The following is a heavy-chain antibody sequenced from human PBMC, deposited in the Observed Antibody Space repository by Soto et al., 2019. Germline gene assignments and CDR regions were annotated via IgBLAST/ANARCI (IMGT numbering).Heavy chain of an antibody. V-gene: IGHV3-21*01. CDR3: ARYCTNGVCPQKDY. Sequence: LRLSCAASGFTFSSYSMNWVRQAPGKGLEWVSSISSSSSYIYYADSVKGRFTISRDNAKNSLYLQMNSLRAEDTAVYYCARYCTNGVCPQKDYWGQGTLVTVSS. CDR1: GFTFSSYS. D-gene: IGHD2-8*01. CDR2: ISSSSSYI. J-gene: IGHJ4*02.